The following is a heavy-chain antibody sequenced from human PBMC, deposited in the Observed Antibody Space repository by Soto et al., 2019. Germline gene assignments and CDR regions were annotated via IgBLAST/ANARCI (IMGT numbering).Heavy chain of an antibody. J-gene: IGHJ4*02. V-gene: IGHV4-59*08. CDR3: ARHRDEGYSSGCYYFDY. CDR2: IYYSGST. Sequence: SETLSLTCTVSGGSISSYYWSWIRQPPGKGLEWIGYIYYSGSTNYNPSHKSRVTISVDTSKNQFSLRLSSVTAADTAVYSCARHRDEGYSSGCYYFDYWGQGPLVTVS. CDR1: GGSISSYY. D-gene: IGHD6-19*01.